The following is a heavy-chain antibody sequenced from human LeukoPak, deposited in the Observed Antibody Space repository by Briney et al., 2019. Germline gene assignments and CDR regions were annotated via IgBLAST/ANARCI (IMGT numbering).Heavy chain of an antibody. CDR3: AKDPGVIEDIVVVPAAIAAT. J-gene: IGHJ4*02. CDR2: ISGSGGST. CDR1: GFTFSSYA. V-gene: IGHV3-23*01. Sequence: HPGGSLRLSCAASGFTFSSYAMSWVRQAPGKGLEWVSAISGSGGSTYYADSVKGRFTISRDNSKNTLYLQMNSLRAEDTAVYYCAKDPGVIEDIVVVPAAIAATWGQGTLVTVSS. D-gene: IGHD2-2*02.